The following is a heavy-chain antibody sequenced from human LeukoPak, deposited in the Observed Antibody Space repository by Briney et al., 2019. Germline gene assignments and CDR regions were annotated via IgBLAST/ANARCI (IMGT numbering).Heavy chain of an antibody. V-gene: IGHV3-23*01. CDR3: AKGQKYSSDLDY. J-gene: IGHJ4*02. Sequence: GGSLRLSCAASGFTFSSYSMTWVRQAPGKGLEWVSVISGSGGATYYADSVKGRFTISRDNSKNTLYLQMNSLRAEDTAVYYCAKGQKYSSDLDYWGQGTLVTVSS. CDR1: GFTFSSYS. CDR2: ISGSGGAT. D-gene: IGHD6-19*01.